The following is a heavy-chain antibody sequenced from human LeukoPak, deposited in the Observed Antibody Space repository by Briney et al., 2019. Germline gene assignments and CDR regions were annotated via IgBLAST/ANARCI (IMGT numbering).Heavy chain of an antibody. D-gene: IGHD6-13*01. V-gene: IGHV3-23*01. CDR1: GFTFSSYG. CDR2: ISGSGGST. CDR3: AKGTGQLVYYYMDV. Sequence: PGGTLRLSCAASGFTFSSYGMSWVRQASGKGLEWVSAISGSGGSTYYADSVKGRFTISRDNSKNTLYLQMNSLRAEDTAVYYCAKGTGQLVYYYMDVWGKGTTVTVSS. J-gene: IGHJ6*03.